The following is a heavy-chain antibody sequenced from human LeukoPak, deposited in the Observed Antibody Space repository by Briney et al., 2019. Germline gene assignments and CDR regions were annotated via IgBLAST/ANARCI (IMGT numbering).Heavy chain of an antibody. CDR3: ARTVLGHDAFDI. CDR2: ISGSGGRT. D-gene: IGHD1-14*01. J-gene: IGHJ3*02. V-gene: IGHV3-23*01. CDR1: GFTFSSYA. Sequence: GGSLRLSCAASGFTFSSYAMSWVRQAPGKGLEWVSGISGSGGRTYYADAVKGRFTISRDESKNTLYMEMNSLRAEDTAVYYCARTVLGHDAFDIWGQGTMVTVSS.